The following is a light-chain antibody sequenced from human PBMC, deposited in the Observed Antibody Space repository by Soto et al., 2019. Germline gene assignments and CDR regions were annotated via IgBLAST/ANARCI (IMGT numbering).Light chain of an antibody. Sequence: EIVLTQSPGTLSLSPGERATLSCRASQTLTNTYLAWYQQKPGQAPRLLIFDASTRATGIPDRFSGSGSGTDFTLTISRLEPGDFAVYCCQLYGVSPKTFGQGTNVEVK. CDR2: DAS. V-gene: IGKV3-20*01. J-gene: IGKJ1*01. CDR1: QTLTNTY. CDR3: QLYGVSPKT.